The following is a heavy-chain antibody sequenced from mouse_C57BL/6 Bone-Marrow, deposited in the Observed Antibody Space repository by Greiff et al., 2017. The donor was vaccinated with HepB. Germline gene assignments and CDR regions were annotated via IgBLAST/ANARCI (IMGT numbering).Heavy chain of an antibody. CDR1: GYTFTDHT. Sequence: VKVVESDAELVKPGASVKISCKVSGYTFTDHTIHWMKQRPEQGLEWIGYIYPRDGSTKYNEKFKGKATLTADKSSSTAYMQLNSLTSEDSAVYFCAREEKITTVGYFDYWGQGTTLTVSS. J-gene: IGHJ2*01. V-gene: IGHV1-78*01. CDR2: IYPRDGST. D-gene: IGHD1-1*01. CDR3: AREEKITTVGYFDY.